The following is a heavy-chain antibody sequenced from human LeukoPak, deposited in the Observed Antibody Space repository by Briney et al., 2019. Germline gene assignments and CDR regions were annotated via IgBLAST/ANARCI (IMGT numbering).Heavy chain of an antibody. D-gene: IGHD3-10*01. V-gene: IGHV3-23*01. CDR1: GFTFSSNS. CDR3: AKDSSDYYGSGSPGDY. Sequence: GGSLRLSCAASGFTFSSNSMTWVRQTPGKGLEWVSAISGSGGSTYYADSVKGRFTISRDNSKNTLYLQMNSLRAEDTAVYYCAKDSSDYYGSGSPGDYWGQGTLVTVSS. J-gene: IGHJ4*02. CDR2: ISGSGGST.